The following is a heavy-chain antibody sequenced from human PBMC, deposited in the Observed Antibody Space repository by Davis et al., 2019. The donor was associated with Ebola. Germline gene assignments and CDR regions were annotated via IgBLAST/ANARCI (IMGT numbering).Heavy chain of an antibody. CDR1: GFTFSSYW. CDR3: VRAAGQVTSSWYTPAFAF. D-gene: IGHD6-13*01. J-gene: IGHJ4*02. Sequence: PGGSLRLSCAASGFTFSSYWMSWVRQAPGKGLEWVSSISTTDNYIHYANSLEGRFTISRDDATSSFYLQMTRLRADDTAVYYCVRAAGQVTSSWYTPAFAFWGQGALVTVSS. V-gene: IGHV3-21*01. CDR2: ISTTDNYI.